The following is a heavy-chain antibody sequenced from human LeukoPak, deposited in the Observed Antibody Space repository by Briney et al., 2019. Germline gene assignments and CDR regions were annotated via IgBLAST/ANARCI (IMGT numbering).Heavy chain of an antibody. J-gene: IGHJ3*02. CDR1: GFTFSNYW. D-gene: IGHD3-22*01. V-gene: IGHV3-7*01. CDR3: ARPLRFGDTSAYRALDI. Sequence: GGSLRLSCAASGFTFSNYWMDWVRPVPGKGLEGVGNIKPDGSEKNYVDSVKGRFTISRDNARNSLYLQMDNVRAEDTAVYYCARPLRFGDTSAYRALDIWGQGTLVSVSS. CDR2: IKPDGSEK.